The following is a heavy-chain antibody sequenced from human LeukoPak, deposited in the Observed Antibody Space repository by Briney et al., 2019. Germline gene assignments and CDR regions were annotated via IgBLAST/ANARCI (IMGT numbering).Heavy chain of an antibody. V-gene: IGHV3-48*02. CDR1: GFTFSTYS. Sequence: GGSLRLSCVASGFTFSTYSMNWVRQAPGKGLEWVSYIRSSDRAIYYADSVTGRFTISRDNAKNSPYLQMHSLRDEDTAVYYCARDRDWAFDYWGQGTLVTVSS. CDR2: IRSSDRAI. J-gene: IGHJ4*02. CDR3: ARDRDWAFDY. D-gene: IGHD3-9*01.